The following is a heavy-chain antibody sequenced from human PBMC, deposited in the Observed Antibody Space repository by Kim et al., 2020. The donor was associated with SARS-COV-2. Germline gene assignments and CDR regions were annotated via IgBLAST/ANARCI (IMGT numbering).Heavy chain of an antibody. CDR2: ITDSGDRT. CDR3: AKISTLGGQKWFDP. J-gene: IGHJ5*02. V-gene: IGHV3-23*01. CDR1: GFTFSSSA. D-gene: IGHD3-3*01. Sequence: GGSLRLSCAASGFTFSSSAMRWARQAPGKGLEWVSSITDSGDRTYYADSVKGRFTISRDNSKNTLYLQMNSLRVEDTARYYCAKISTLGGQKWFDPWGQGTLVTVSS.